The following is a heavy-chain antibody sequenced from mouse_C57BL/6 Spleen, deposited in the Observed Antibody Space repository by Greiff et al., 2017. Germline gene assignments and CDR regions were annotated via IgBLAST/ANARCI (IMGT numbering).Heavy chain of an antibody. D-gene: IGHD2-4*01. J-gene: IGHJ2*01. V-gene: IGHV1-80*01. CDR2: IYPGDGDT. Sequence: VQLQQSGAELVKPGASVKISCKASGYAFSSYWMNWVKQRPGTGLEWIGQIYPGDGDTNYNGKFKGKATLTADKSSSTAYMQLSSLTSEDSAVYFCARPYDYDGGVFDYWGQGTTLTVSS. CDR1: GYAFSSYW. CDR3: ARPYDYDGGVFDY.